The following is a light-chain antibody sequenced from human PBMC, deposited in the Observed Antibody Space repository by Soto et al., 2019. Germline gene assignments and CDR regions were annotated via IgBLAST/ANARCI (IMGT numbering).Light chain of an antibody. J-gene: IGLJ2*01. CDR1: SSDVGGYNY. Sequence: QSALTQPASVSGSPGQSITISCTGTSSDVGGYNYVSWYQQHPGKAPKLMIFEVTNRPSGISSRFSGSKSGNTASLTVSGLQAEDEADYYCNSYAGGPVIFGGGTKLTVL. V-gene: IGLV2-14*01. CDR2: EVT. CDR3: NSYAGGPVI.